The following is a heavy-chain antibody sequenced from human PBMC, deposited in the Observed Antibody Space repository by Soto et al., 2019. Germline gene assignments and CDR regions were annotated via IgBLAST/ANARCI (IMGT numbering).Heavy chain of an antibody. CDR1: GFTFSSYA. V-gene: IGHV3-23*01. D-gene: IGHD2-15*01. CDR2: ISGSGGST. J-gene: IGHJ4*02. Sequence: GSLRLSCAASGFTFSSYAMSWVRQAPGKGLEWVSAISGSGGSTYYADSVKGRFTISRDNSKNTLYLQMNSLRAEDTAVYYCAKDNDVVVVAAVTDYWGQGTLVTVSS. CDR3: AKDNDVVVVAAVTDY.